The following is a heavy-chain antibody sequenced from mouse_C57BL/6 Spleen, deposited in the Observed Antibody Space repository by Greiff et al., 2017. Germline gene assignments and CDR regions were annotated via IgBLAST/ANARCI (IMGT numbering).Heavy chain of an antibody. CDR2: IRNKANNHAT. Sequence: EVKLEESGGGLVQPGGSMKLSCAASGFTFSDAWMDWVRQSPEKGLEWVAEIRNKANNHATYYAESVKGRFTISRDDSKSSVYLQMNSLRAEDTGIYYCTGDTTVLAPFAYWGQGTLVTVSA. V-gene: IGHV6-6*01. CDR3: TGDTTVLAPFAY. D-gene: IGHD1-1*01. CDR1: GFTFSDAW. J-gene: IGHJ3*01.